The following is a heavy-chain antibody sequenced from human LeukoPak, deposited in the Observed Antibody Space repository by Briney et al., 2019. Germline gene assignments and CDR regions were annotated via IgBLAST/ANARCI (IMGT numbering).Heavy chain of an antibody. J-gene: IGHJ4*02. Sequence: GESLKIPCKGSGYSFTSYWIGWVRQMPGKGLEWMGIIYPGDSDTRYSPSFQGQVTISADKSISTAYLQWSSLKASDTAMYYCARQNYYDSSGYYSCFDYWGQGTLVTVSS. V-gene: IGHV5-51*01. CDR3: ARQNYYDSSGYYSCFDY. CDR2: IYPGDSDT. CDR1: GYSFTSYW. D-gene: IGHD3-22*01.